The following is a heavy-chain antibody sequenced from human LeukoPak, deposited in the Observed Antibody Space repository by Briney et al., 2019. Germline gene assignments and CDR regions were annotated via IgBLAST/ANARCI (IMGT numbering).Heavy chain of an antibody. CDR3: ARDDYDFWSGYPVYYFDY. CDR2: INPSGGST. J-gene: IGHJ4*02. D-gene: IGHD3-3*01. V-gene: IGHV1-46*01. CDR1: GYTFTSYY. Sequence: ASVKVSCKASGYTFTSYYIHWVRQAPGQGLEWMGIINPSGGSTSYAQMCQGRVTMPRDTSTSTVYMDLSSLRSEDTAVYYCARDDYDFWSGYPVYYFDYWGQGTLVTVSS.